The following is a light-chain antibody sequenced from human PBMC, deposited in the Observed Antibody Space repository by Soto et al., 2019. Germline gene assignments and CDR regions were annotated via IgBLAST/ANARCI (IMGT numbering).Light chain of an antibody. V-gene: IGKV3-20*01. CDR2: GVS. J-gene: IGKJ4*01. Sequence: EIVLTQSPGTVSLSPGERATLSCRASQSVTSSYLAWYQQKPGQAPRLLIYGVSSRATGIPDRFSGSGAGTDFTLTISRLEPEDFAVYYCQQYGDSPRTFGGGTKVDIK. CDR1: QSVTSSY. CDR3: QQYGDSPRT.